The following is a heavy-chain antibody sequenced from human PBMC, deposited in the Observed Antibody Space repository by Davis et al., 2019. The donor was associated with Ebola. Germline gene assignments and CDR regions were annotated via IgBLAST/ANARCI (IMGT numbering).Heavy chain of an antibody. CDR1: GFTFSSYA. CDR3: AREAVWRFDP. Sequence: PGGSLRLSCAASGFTFSSYAMSWVRQAPGKGLEWVANIRQDGSEKHYVGSVKGRFTISRDNAKNSLYLQMNSLRAEDTAVYYCAREAVWRFDPWGQGTLVTVSS. D-gene: IGHD3-16*01. J-gene: IGHJ5*02. CDR2: IRQDGSEK. V-gene: IGHV3-7*03.